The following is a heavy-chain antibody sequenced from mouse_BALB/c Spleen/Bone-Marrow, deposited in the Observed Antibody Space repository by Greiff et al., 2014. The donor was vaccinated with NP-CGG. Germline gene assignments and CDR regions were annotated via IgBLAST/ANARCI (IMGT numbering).Heavy chain of an antibody. V-gene: IGHV1-14*01. CDR3: ARWRYPYAMDY. CDR2: INPYNDGT. CDR1: GYAFASYV. D-gene: IGHD5-1-1*01. Sequence: EVQLQESGPELVKPGASVKMSCEASGYAFASYVMHWVKQKPGQGLEWIGYINPYNDGTKYNEKFKGKATLTSDKSSSTAYMELSSLTSEDSAVYYCARWRYPYAMDYWGQGTSVTASS. J-gene: IGHJ4*01.